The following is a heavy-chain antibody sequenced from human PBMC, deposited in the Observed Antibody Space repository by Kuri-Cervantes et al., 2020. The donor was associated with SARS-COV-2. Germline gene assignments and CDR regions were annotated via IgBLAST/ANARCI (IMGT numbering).Heavy chain of an antibody. Sequence: GESLKISCAASGLTFSSYSMNWVRQAPGKGLEWVSYISSSSSTIYYADSAKGRFTISRDNAKNSLYLQMNSLRAEDTAVYYCARDRPGIVVVPAGGIDYWGQGTLVTVSS. CDR3: ARDRPGIVVVPAGGIDY. CDR1: GLTFSSYS. CDR2: ISSSSSTI. J-gene: IGHJ4*02. V-gene: IGHV3-48*01. D-gene: IGHD2-2*01.